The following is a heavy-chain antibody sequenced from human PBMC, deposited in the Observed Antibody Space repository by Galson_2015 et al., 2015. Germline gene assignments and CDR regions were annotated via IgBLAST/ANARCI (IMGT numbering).Heavy chain of an antibody. D-gene: IGHD2-21*02. CDR3: AYISTAGFGDRFDYGKDV. V-gene: IGHV3-30*03. J-gene: IGHJ6*02. CDR2: ISHDGNYR. CDR1: GLTFRNYG. Sequence: SLRLSCAASGLTFRNYGMHLVRQAPGKGLEWVALISHDGNYRYYADSVKGRFNISRDNSKNTLYLQVNSLRGEDTAVYFCAYISTAGFGDRFDYGKDVWGQGTTVIVSS.